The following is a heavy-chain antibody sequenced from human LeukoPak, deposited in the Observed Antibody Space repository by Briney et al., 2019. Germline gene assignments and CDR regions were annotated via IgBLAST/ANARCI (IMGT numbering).Heavy chain of an antibody. CDR2: ISAYNGNT. CDR1: GYTFTGYY. CDR3: ARYGSGSYDY. Sequence: ASVKVSCKASGYTFTGYYMHWVRQAPGQGLEWMGWISAYNGNTNYAQKLQGRVTMTTDTSTSTAYMELRSLRSDDTAVYYCARYGSGSYDYWGQGTLVTVSS. D-gene: IGHD3-10*01. V-gene: IGHV1-18*04. J-gene: IGHJ4*02.